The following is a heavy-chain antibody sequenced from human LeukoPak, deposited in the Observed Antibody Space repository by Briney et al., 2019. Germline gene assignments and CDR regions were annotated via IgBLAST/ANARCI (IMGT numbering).Heavy chain of an antibody. CDR1: GFTFSTYE. CDR3: ARGGGGARSFDI. V-gene: IGHV3-48*03. J-gene: IGHJ3*02. Sequence: GGSLRLSCAASGFTFSTYELNWVRQAPGEGREWVSYISSSAGVIYYADSVKGRFTISRDNAKNSLYLQMNSLRAEDTAVYYCARGGGGARSFDIWGRGTMVTVSS. CDR2: ISSSAGVI. D-gene: IGHD1-26*01.